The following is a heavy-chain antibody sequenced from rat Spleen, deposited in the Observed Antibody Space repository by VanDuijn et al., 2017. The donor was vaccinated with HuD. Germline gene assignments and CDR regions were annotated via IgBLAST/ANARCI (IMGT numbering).Heavy chain of an antibody. Sequence: EVQLVESGGGLVQPGRSLKLSCAASGFTFSNYYMAWVRQAPTKGLEWVTYINTGGGSTYYRDSVKGRFTISRDNARSTLYLQMDSLRSEDTATYYCARHPQLGTYWYFDFWGQGVMVTVSS. CDR3: ARHPQLGTYWYFDF. V-gene: IGHV5-27*01. CDR2: INTGGGST. CDR1: GFTFSNYY. J-gene: IGHJ2*01. D-gene: IGHD3-4*01.